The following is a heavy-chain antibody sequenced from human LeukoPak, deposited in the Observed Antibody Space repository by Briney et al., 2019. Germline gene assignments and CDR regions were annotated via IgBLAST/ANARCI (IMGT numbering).Heavy chain of an antibody. CDR2: IYYSGST. CDR3: ARVAYYYGSGSSTAVDP. CDR1: GGSISSSSYY. D-gene: IGHD3-10*01. J-gene: IGHJ5*02. Sequence: SETLSLTCTVSGGSISSSSYYWSWIRQPPGKGLEWIGYIYYSGSTNYNPSLKSRVTISVDTSKNQFSLKLSSVTAADTAVYYCARVAYYYGSGSSTAVDPWGQGTLVTVSS. V-gene: IGHV4-61*01.